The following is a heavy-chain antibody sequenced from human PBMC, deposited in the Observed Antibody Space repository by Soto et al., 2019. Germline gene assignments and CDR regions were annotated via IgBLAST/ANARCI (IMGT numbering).Heavy chain of an antibody. CDR2: IWYDGSNK. J-gene: IGHJ4*02. CDR1: GFTFSSYG. V-gene: IGHV3-33*01. CDR3: ARDGGWLVRSSLDY. D-gene: IGHD3-10*01. Sequence: QVQLVESGGGVVQPGRSLRLSCAASGFTFSSYGMHWVRQAAGKGLEWVAVIWYDGSNKYYADSVKGRFTISRDNSKNTLYLQMNSLRAEDTAVYYCARDGGWLVRSSLDYWGQGTLVTVSS.